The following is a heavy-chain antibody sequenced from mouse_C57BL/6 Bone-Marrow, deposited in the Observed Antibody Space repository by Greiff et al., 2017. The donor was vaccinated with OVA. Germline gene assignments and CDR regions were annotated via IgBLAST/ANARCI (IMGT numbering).Heavy chain of an antibody. D-gene: IGHD3-2*02. V-gene: IGHV1-82*01. Sequence: VQLQESGPELVKPGASVKISCKASGYAFSSSWMNWVKQRPGKGLEWIGRIYPGDGDTNYNGKFKGKATRTADKSASTAYMQLSSLTSEDSAVYFCARGLRDWLAYWGQGTLVTVSA. CDR1: GYAFSSSW. CDR2: IYPGDGDT. J-gene: IGHJ3*01. CDR3: ARGLRDWLAY.